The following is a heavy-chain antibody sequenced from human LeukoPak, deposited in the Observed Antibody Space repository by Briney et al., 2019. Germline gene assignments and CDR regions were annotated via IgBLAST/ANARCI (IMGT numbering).Heavy chain of an antibody. CDR3: ARVGGNSDHDY. Sequence: GGSLPLSRAASGFTFSDLYMRWIRQAPGKGLEWVSYIGGGGYTIYYADSVKGRFTISRDNAKNSLYLQMNSLRAEDTAVYYCARVGGNSDHDYWGQRTLVTVSS. V-gene: IGHV3-11*01. CDR1: GFTFSDLY. CDR2: IGGGGYTI. J-gene: IGHJ4*02. D-gene: IGHD4-23*01.